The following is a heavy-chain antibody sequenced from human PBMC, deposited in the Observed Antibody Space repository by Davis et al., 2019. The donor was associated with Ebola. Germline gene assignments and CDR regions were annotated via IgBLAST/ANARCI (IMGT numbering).Heavy chain of an antibody. CDR3: TRHWGYQLPIRS. CDR1: GFTFSGSA. V-gene: IGHV3-73*01. D-gene: IGHD2-2*01. J-gene: IGHJ4*02. CDR2: IRSKANSYAT. Sequence: GEFLKISCAASGFTFSGSAMHWVRQASGKGLEWVGRIRSKANSYATEYVASVKGRFTSSRDDSKNTAYLQMNSLKTEDTAVYYCTRHWGYQLPIRSWGQGTLVTVSS.